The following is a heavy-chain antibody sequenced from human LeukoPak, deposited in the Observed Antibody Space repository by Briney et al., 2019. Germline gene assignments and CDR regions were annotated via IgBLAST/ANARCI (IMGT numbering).Heavy chain of an antibody. CDR2: IYHSGST. CDR3: ARDRYSSGWGSFDP. J-gene: IGHJ5*02. V-gene: IGHV4-38-2*02. CDR1: GYSISSGYY. D-gene: IGHD6-19*01. Sequence: SETLSLTCTVSGYSISSGYYWGWIRQPPGKGLEWIGTIYHSGSTYYNPSLKSRVTISVDTSKNQFSLKLSSVTAADTAVYYCARDRYSSGWGSFDPWGQGTLVTVSS.